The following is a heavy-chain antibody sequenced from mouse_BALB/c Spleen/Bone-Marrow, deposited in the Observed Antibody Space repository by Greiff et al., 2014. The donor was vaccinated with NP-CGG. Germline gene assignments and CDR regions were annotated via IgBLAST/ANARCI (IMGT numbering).Heavy chain of an antibody. CDR2: ISSGGTCT. D-gene: IGHD2-4*01. V-gene: IGHV5-6*01. Sequence: VQLKESGGDLVKPGGSLKLSCAASGFTFSNYGMSWVRQIPDKRLEWVATISSGGTCTLYPDSVKGRFTISRDNTKNTLTLQMTSLKSEDTATYYCARRRDYDYFDYWGQGTTLTVSS. CDR1: GFTFSNYG. CDR3: ARRRDYDYFDY. J-gene: IGHJ2*01.